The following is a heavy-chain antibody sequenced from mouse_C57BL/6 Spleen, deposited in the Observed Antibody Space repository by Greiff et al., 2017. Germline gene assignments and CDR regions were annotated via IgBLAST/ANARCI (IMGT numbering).Heavy chain of an antibody. CDR1: GYSFTDYY. CDR3: ARWRVYYDYNDEGLWAKDY. Sequence: EVKLMESGPELVKPGASVKISCKASGYSFTDYYMNWVKQSNGKSLEWIGVIYPNYGTTSYNQKFKGKATLTVDQSSSTAYMQLNSLASEDSAVYYCARWRVYYDYNDEGLWAKDYWGQGTSVTVSS. J-gene: IGHJ4*01. CDR2: IYPNYGTT. V-gene: IGHV1-39*01. D-gene: IGHD2-4*01.